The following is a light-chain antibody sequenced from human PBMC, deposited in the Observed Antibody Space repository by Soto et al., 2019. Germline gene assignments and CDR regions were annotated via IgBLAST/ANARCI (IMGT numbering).Light chain of an antibody. CDR3: SSYAGSNNVV. J-gene: IGLJ2*01. V-gene: IGLV2-8*01. Sequence: QSALTQPPSASGSPGQSVTISCTGTSSDVGNYNYVSWYQQYPGKAPKLMIYEVTKRPSGVPDRFSGSKSVNTASLTVSGLQAEDEADDYCSSYAGSNNVVFGGGTKVTVL. CDR1: SSDVGNYNY. CDR2: EVT.